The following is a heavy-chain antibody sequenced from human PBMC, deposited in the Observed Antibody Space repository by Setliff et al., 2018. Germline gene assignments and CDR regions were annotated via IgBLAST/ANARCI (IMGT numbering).Heavy chain of an antibody. D-gene: IGHD2-15*01. V-gene: IGHV3-30*03. Sequence: GGSLRLSCAASGFTFSTYRMHWVRQAPGKGLEWVAVILDDGVKKYHADSVKGRFTITRDNSKNTLYLQMNSLRPEDTAVYYCARTCSGSGCYAGLESWGQGTPVTVSS. CDR1: GFTFSTYR. J-gene: IGHJ4*02. CDR3: ARTCSGSGCYAGLES. CDR2: ILDDGVKK.